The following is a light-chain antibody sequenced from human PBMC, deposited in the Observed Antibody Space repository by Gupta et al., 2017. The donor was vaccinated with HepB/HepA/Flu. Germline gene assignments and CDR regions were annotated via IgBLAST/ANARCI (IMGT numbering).Light chain of an antibody. CDR3: SSYTSNYLRV. CDR2: DVD. V-gene: IGLV2-14*03. Sequence: QSALTQPASVSGSPGQSITISCTGTSRDVGGYDFVSWYQQHPGKAPKVIIYDVDSRPSGISDRFSGSKSGNTASLTISGLQADDEADYYCSSYTSNYLRVFGGGTRVTVL. CDR1: SRDVGGYDF. J-gene: IGLJ3*02.